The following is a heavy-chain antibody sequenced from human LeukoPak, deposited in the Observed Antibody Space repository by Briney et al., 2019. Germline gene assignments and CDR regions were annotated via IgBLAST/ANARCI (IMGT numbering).Heavy chain of an antibody. D-gene: IGHD6-6*01. CDR1: GFTFSDYY. J-gene: IGHJ4*02. V-gene: IGHV3-11*01. CDR3: ARDTAAHPAFDY. Sequence: GGSLTLSCAASGFTFSDYYMSWIRQAPGKGLEWVSYISSSGSTIYYADSVKGRFTISRDNAKNSLYLQMNSLRAEDTAVYYCARDTAAHPAFDYWGQGTLVTVSS. CDR2: ISSSGSTI.